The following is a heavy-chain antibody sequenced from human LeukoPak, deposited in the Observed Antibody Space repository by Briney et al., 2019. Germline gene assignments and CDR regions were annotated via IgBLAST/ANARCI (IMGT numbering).Heavy chain of an antibody. CDR1: GYTFNNHD. J-gene: IGHJ6*03. CDR3: AREGGIARPPYLYYYIDV. CDR2: INTYSANT. D-gene: IGHD6-6*01. V-gene: IGHV1-18*01. Sequence: ASAKVSCKASGYTFNNHDINWVRQAPGRGLEWMGWINTYSANTNYAQEFQDRVIMTTDTSTSTAYMELRSLRSDDTAVYYCAREGGIARPPYLYYYIDVWGKGTTVTVSS.